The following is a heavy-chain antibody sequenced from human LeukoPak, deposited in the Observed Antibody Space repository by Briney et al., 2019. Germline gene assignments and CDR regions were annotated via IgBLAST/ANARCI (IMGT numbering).Heavy chain of an antibody. J-gene: IGHJ4*02. CDR1: GFTFSSYA. CDR3: AKDRGGGWLFDY. Sequence: GGSLRLSCADSGFTFSSYAMRWVRQAPGKGLEWVSDIIGSGGSTYYADSVKGRFTISRDNSKNTLYLQINSLRAEDTAVYYCAKDRGGGWLFDYWGQGTLVSVSS. D-gene: IGHD6-19*01. V-gene: IGHV3-23*01. CDR2: IIGSGGST.